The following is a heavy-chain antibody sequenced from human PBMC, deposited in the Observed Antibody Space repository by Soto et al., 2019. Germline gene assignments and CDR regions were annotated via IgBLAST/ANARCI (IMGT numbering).Heavy chain of an antibody. CDR2: INPNSGGT. Sequence: ASVKVSCKASGYTFSDYYMHWVRQAPGQGLEWMGWINPNSGGTNYAQKLQGRVTMTRDTSISTAYMELSRLRSDDAAVYYCASGYSYYVYWGQGTLVTVSS. CDR3: ASGYSYYVY. CDR1: GYTFSDYY. D-gene: IGHD5-18*01. J-gene: IGHJ4*02. V-gene: IGHV1-2*02.